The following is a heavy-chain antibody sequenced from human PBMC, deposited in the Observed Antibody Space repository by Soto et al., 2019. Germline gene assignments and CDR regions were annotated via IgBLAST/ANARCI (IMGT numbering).Heavy chain of an antibody. CDR2: IHYSGST. V-gene: IGHV4-59*01. Sequence: SETLSLTCTVSGGSISSYYWSWIRQPPGKGLEWIGYIHYSGSTNYNPSLKSRVTISVDTSKNQFSLKLNSVTAADTAVYYCARPHGGSSGWDNWFDPGVQGTLVTFSS. CDR1: GGSISSYY. J-gene: IGHJ5*02. D-gene: IGHD6-25*01. CDR3: ARPHGGSSGWDNWFDP.